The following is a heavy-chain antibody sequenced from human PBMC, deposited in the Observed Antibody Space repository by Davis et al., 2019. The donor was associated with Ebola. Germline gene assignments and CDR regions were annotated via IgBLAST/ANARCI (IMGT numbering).Heavy chain of an antibody. J-gene: IGHJ4*02. V-gene: IGHV3-23*01. CDR1: GFTFSSYA. CDR3: AKAAGGGEGAYTWGTFDY. Sequence: GESLKISCVASGFTFSSYAMSWVRQAPGQGLEWISGISASGGTTVYTDSVRGRFTISRDNSKNTLYLQMDSLRAGDTAVYFCAKAAGGGEGAYTWGTFDYWGQGTLVTVSS. D-gene: IGHD3-16*01. CDR2: ISASGGTT.